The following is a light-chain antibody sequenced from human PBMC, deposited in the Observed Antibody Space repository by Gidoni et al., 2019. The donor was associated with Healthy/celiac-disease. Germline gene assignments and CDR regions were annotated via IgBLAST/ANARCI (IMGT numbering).Light chain of an antibody. Sequence: DTVMTQYPDALAGSLGERATINCKSSQSVLYSSNNKNYLAWYQQKPGQPPKLLIYWASTRESGVPDRFSGSGSGTDFTLTISSLQAEDVAVYYCQQYYSTPPSFXQXTKLEIK. J-gene: IGKJ2*01. CDR2: WAS. CDR1: QSVLYSSNNKNY. CDR3: QQYYSTPPS. V-gene: IGKV4-1*01.